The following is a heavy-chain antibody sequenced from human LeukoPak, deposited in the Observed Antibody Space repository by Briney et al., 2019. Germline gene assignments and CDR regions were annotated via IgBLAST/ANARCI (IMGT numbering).Heavy chain of an antibody. V-gene: IGHV3-23*01. CDR2: IRGTGGGT. CDR1: GFTFSSYA. CDR3: AKSSWFDSFDY. J-gene: IGHJ4*02. D-gene: IGHD6-13*01. Sequence: GGSLRLSCAASGFTFSSYAMSWVRQAPGKDLECVSSIRGTGGGTYYADSVKGRFTISRDNSKNTLYLQMNSLRAGDTAVYYCAKSSWFDSFDYWGQGTLVTVSS.